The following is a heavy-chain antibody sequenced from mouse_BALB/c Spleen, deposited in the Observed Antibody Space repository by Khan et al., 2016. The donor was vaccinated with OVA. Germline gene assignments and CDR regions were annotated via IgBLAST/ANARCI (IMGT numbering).Heavy chain of an antibody. CDR1: GFNIKDTY. D-gene: IGHD1-1*01. CDR2: IDPANGNT. V-gene: IGHV14-3*02. Sequence: VQLQQSGAELVKPGASVKLSCTASGFNIKDTYMHWVKQRPEQGLEWIGRIDPANGNTKYDPKFQGKATITADTSSNTAYLPLSSLTSEGTAVYYCATYFFGSSRYFDYWGQGTTLTVSA. CDR3: ATYFFGSSRYFDY. J-gene: IGHJ2*01.